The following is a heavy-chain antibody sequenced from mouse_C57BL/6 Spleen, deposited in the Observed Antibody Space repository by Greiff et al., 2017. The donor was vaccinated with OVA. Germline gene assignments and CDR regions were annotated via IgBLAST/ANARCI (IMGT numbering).Heavy chain of an antibody. CDR1: GFTFSDYY. Sequence: VQLKESGGGLVQPGGSLKLSCAASGFTFSDYYMYWVRQTPEKRLEWVAYISNGGGSTYYPDTVKGRFTISRDNAKNTLYLQMSRLKSEDTAMYYCARPGYYDYPYYAMDYWGQGTSVTVSS. J-gene: IGHJ4*01. CDR2: ISNGGGST. V-gene: IGHV5-12*01. CDR3: ARPGYYDYPYYAMDY. D-gene: IGHD2-4*01.